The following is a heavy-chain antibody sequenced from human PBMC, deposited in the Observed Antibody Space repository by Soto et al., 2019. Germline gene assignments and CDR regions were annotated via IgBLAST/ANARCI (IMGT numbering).Heavy chain of an antibody. CDR3: ARLPKGSRVTS. Sequence: LRLSCVASGFRFSDHSMNWVRQALGKGLEWVSYITSSGDSIYYADSVKGRFTVSRDNAKNSLFLQMNSLRDEDTAVYYCARLPKGSRVTSWGQGTLVTVSS. V-gene: IGHV3-48*02. J-gene: IGHJ4*02. CDR1: GFRFSDHS. D-gene: IGHD4-17*01. CDR2: ITSSGDSI.